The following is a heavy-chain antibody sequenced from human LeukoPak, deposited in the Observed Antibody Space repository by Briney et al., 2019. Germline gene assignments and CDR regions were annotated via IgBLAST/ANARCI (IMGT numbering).Heavy chain of an antibody. CDR3: SKWGDYDVLTGYYDSDF. D-gene: IGHD3-9*01. Sequence: GASLRLSCAASGFTFSNYAMSWVRQAPGKGLEWVSAIVGSGGSTYYADSVKDRFTISRDNSKNTLFLQMNSLRVEDTALYYCSKWGDYDVLTGYYDSDFWGQGTLVTVSS. CDR2: IVGSGGST. V-gene: IGHV3-23*01. J-gene: IGHJ4*02. CDR1: GFTFSNYA.